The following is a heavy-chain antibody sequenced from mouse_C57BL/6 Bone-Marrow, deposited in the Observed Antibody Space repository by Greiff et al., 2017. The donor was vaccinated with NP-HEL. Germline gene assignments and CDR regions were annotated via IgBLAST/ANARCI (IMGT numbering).Heavy chain of an antibody. CDR3: ARKREKQLPHFDY. J-gene: IGHJ2*01. Sequence: QVQLQQPGAELVMPGASVKLSCKASGYTFTSYWMHWVKQRPGQGLEWIGEIDPSDSYTNYNQKFKGKSTLTVDKSSSTAYMQLSSLTSEDSAVYYCARKREKQLPHFDYWGQGTTLTVSS. D-gene: IGHD3-1*01. V-gene: IGHV1-69*01. CDR1: GYTFTSYW. CDR2: IDPSDSYT.